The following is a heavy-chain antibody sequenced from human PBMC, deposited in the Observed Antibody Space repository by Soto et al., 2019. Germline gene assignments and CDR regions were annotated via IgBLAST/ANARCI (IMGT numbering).Heavy chain of an antibody. Sequence: ASVKVSCKASGYTFTSYDINWVRQATGQGLEWMGWMNPNSGNTGYAQKFQGRVTMTRNTSISTAYMELSSLRSEDTAVYYCAGPGYCSSTSCYSRGDSGMDVWGQGTTVTVSS. D-gene: IGHD2-2*02. CDR2: MNPNSGNT. CDR1: GYTFTSYD. V-gene: IGHV1-8*01. J-gene: IGHJ6*02. CDR3: AGPGYCSSTSCYSRGDSGMDV.